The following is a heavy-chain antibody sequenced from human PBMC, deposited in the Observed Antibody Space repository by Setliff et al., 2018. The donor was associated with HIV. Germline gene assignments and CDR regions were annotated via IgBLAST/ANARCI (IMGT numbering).Heavy chain of an antibody. CDR2: IYPGDSDT. D-gene: IGHD1-1*01. V-gene: IGHV5-51*01. CDR3: ARPSSPGHYYDYAMDV. CDR1: GYSFTSYW. Sequence: GESLKISCKGSGYSFTSYWIGWVRQMPGKGLEWMGIIYPGDSDTRYSPSFQGQVTISADKSIRTAYLQWSSLKASDTAIYYCARPSSPGHYYDYAMDVWGQGTTVTVSS. J-gene: IGHJ6*02.